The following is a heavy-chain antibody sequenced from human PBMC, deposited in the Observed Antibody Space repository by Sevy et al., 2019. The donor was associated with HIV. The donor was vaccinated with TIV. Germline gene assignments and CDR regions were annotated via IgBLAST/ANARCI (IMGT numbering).Heavy chain of an antibody. CDR2: ISSGGTDM. Sequence: GGSLRLSCAPSGFIFSSYTMNWVRQAPGKGLEWVSSISSGGTDMYYADSVKGRFTISRDNAKNSLSLQMNSLRAEDTAVDYCARGGYTAMWDFDYWGQGTLVTVSS. J-gene: IGHJ4*02. CDR3: ARGGYTAMWDFDY. V-gene: IGHV3-21*06. D-gene: IGHD5-18*01. CDR1: GFIFSSYT.